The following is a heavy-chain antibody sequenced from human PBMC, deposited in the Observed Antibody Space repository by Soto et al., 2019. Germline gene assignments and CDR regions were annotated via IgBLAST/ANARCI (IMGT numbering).Heavy chain of an antibody. CDR2: IYYSGST. Sequence: PSETLSLTCTVSGGSISSGGYYWSWIRQHPGKGLEWIGYIYYSGSTYYNPSLKSRVTISVDTSKNQFSLKLSSVTAADTAVYYCARDVIGHDNYETIGYYFDHWGQGTLVTVSS. D-gene: IGHD3-22*01. J-gene: IGHJ4*02. CDR3: ARDVIGHDNYETIGYYFDH. CDR1: GGSISSGGYY. V-gene: IGHV4-31*03.